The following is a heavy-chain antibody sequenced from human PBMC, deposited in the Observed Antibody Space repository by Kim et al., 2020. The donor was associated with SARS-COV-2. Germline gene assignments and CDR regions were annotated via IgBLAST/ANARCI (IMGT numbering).Heavy chain of an antibody. V-gene: IGHV1-69*06. CDR2: IIPLFGTT. Sequence: SVKVSCKASGGTFNSYAVSWVRQAPGQGLEWVGGIIPLFGTTNYAQKFEGRVTITADISTSTAYMELSSLMSEDTAVYYCARCGSADYYYGLDVWGQGT. CDR1: GGTFNSYA. D-gene: IGHD1-26*01. CDR3: ARCGSADYYYGLDV. J-gene: IGHJ6*02.